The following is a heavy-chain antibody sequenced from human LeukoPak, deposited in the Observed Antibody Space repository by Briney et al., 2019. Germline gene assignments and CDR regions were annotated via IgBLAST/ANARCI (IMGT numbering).Heavy chain of an antibody. J-gene: IGHJ4*02. CDR1: GFTFSNYG. D-gene: IGHD5-24*01. CDR2: IRSNGGNK. CDR3: AKDRGSGMPTNFDY. Sequence: GGSLRLSCAASGFTFSNYGMHGVRQAPGKGLEWVAFIRSNGGNKYYADAVKGRFTISRDNSKHTMYVQMNSLRAEDTAVYYCAKDRGSGMPTNFDYWGQGTLVTVSS. V-gene: IGHV3-30*02.